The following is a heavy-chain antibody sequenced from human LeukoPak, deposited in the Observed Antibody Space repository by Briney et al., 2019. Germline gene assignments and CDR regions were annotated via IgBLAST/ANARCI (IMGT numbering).Heavy chain of an antibody. CDR1: GYTFSNHD. Sequence: ASVKVSCKASGYTFSNHDIHWVRQAPGQRLEWMGWINAGNGDTKYSQEFQGRVTITRDTSATTAYMELSSLRSEDMAVYYCAREDRNLWFGELSLDPWGQGTLVTVSS. J-gene: IGHJ5*02. CDR3: AREDRNLWFGELSLDP. V-gene: IGHV1-3*03. D-gene: IGHD3-10*01. CDR2: INAGNGDT.